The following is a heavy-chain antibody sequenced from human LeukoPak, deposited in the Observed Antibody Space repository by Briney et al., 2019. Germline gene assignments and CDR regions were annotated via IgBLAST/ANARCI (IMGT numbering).Heavy chain of an antibody. Sequence: GGSLRLSCVVSGISFADYAMHWVRKPPGKGLEWVSLISADGGSTFSADSVKGRFSISRDNSKNSLYLQMNSLRSEDTAMYYCAKESGKFDYWGQGTLVAVFS. CDR2: ISADGGST. V-gene: IGHV3-43*02. J-gene: IGHJ4*02. CDR3: AKESGKFDY. CDR1: GISFADYA.